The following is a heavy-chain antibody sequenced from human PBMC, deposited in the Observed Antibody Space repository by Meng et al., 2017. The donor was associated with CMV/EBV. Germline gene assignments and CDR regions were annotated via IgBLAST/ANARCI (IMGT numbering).Heavy chain of an antibody. V-gene: IGHV1-24*01. CDR3: ARGMTTDYYYYGMDV. CDR2: FDPEDGET. J-gene: IGHJ6*02. Sequence: ASVKVSCKVSGYTLTELSRHWVRQAPGKGLEWMGGFDPEDGETIYAQKFQGRVTMTEDTSTDTAYMELSRLRSDDTAVYYCARGMTTDYYYYGMDVWGQGTTVTVSS. CDR1: GYTLTELS. D-gene: IGHD4-11*01.